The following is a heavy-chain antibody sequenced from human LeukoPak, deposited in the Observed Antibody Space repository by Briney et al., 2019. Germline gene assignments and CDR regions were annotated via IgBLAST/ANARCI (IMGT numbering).Heavy chain of an antibody. CDR1: GGSFSDYY. D-gene: IGHD2-15*01. Sequence: SETLSLTCAVYGGSFSDYYWSWIRQPPAKGLEWIGEINHSGSTNYNPSLKSRVTISVDTSKNQFSLRLSSVTAADTAVYYCARATVVVVVNWFDPWGQGTLVTVSS. CDR2: INHSGST. CDR3: ARATVVVVVNWFDP. V-gene: IGHV4-34*01. J-gene: IGHJ5*02.